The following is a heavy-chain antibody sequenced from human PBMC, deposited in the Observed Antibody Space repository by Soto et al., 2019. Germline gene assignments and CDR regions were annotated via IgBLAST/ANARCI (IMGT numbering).Heavy chain of an antibody. V-gene: IGHV4-34*01. CDR3: AGWAVVVLNSGLPKDY. CDR1: GGSFSGHF. CDR2: INHSGST. J-gene: IGHJ4*02. D-gene: IGHD3-22*01. Sequence: QVQLQQWGAGLLKPSETLSLTCVVYGGSFSGHFWSWIRQPPGKGLEWIGEINHSGSTNYNPSLKGLVTIAVDASKNQFSLKVNSVTAADPAGYYCAGWAVVVLNSGLPKDYWGQGTQVLGSS.